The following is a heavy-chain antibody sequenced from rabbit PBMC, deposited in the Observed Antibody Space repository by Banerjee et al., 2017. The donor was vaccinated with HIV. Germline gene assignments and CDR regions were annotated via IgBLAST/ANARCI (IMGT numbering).Heavy chain of an antibody. CDR2: IYTGSSTT. CDR1: GIDFSSYYD. CDR3: ARTAGSSYDLYYFNL. J-gene: IGHJ4*01. Sequence: QSLEESGGDLVKPGASLTLTCKASGIDFSSYYDMCWVRQAPGKGLEWIGTIYTGSSTTYYANWAKGRFTISKSSSTTVTLQMTSLTAADTATYFCARTAGSSYDLYYFNLWGPGTLVTVS. D-gene: IGHD4-2*01. V-gene: IGHV1S40*01.